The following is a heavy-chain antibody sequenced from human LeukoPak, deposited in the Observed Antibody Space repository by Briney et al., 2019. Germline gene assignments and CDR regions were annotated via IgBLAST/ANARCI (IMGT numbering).Heavy chain of an antibody. D-gene: IGHD6-6*01. V-gene: IGHV1-69*06. Sequence: ASVKVSCKASGGSFSNYAISWVRQAPGQGLEWMGGIIPLFGTATYAQKFQGRVTFTADKSTSTAYMELRSLRSEDTAVYYCAREDRYSSSPRQDYWGQGTLVTVSS. CDR1: GGSFSNYA. CDR2: IIPLFGTA. J-gene: IGHJ4*02. CDR3: AREDRYSSSPRQDY.